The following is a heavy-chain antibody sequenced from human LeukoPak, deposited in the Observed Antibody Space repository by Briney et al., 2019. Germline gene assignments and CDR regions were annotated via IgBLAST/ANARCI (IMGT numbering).Heavy chain of an antibody. J-gene: IGHJ4*02. CDR2: VSSTSTTI. V-gene: IGHV3-48*04. CDR1: GFTFSSYS. D-gene: IGHD1-26*01. CDR3: ARATVGATDY. Sequence: GGSLRLSCAASGFTFSSYSMNWVRQAPGKGLEWISYVSSTSTTIYYADSVKGRFTVSKDNAKNSLYLQMNSLGVEDTAVYYCARATVGATDYWGQGTLVTVSP.